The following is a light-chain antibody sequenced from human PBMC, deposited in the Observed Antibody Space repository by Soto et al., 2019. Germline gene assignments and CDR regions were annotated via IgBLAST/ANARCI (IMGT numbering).Light chain of an antibody. V-gene: IGKV3-20*01. J-gene: IGKJ2*01. Sequence: EIVLTQSPGTLSLSPGERATLSCRASQSVSSSYLAWYQQKPGQAPRLLIYGASSRATGIPDRFSGSGSGTDFTLTITSLQPEDFATYYCLQYYDYPYTFGQGTKLEIK. CDR2: GAS. CDR3: LQYYDYPYT. CDR1: QSVSSSY.